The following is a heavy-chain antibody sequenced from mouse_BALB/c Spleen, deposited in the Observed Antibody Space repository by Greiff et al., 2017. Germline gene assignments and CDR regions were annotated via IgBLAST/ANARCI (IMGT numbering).Heavy chain of an antibody. CDR2: ISYSGST. J-gene: IGHJ2*01. D-gene: IGHD4-1*01. CDR3: ARNWADY. V-gene: IGHV3-2*02. CDR1: GYSITSDYA. Sequence: EVKLVESGPGLVKPSQSLSLTCTVTGYSITSDYAWNWIRQFPGNKLEWMGYISYSGSTSYNPSLKSRISITRDTSKNQFFLQLNSVTTEDTATYYSARNWADYWGQGTTLTVSA.